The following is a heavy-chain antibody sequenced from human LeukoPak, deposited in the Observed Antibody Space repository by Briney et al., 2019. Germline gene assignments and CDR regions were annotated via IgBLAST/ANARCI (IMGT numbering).Heavy chain of an antibody. CDR3: AKDSSSGWYGGVDY. J-gene: IGHJ4*02. Sequence: GRSPRLPCAASGFTFSSYGMHWVRQAPGKGLEWVAVISYDGSNKYYADSVKGRFTISRDNSKNTLYLQMNSLRAEDTAVYYCAKDSSSGWYGGVDYWGQGTLVTVSS. CDR1: GFTFSSYG. V-gene: IGHV3-30*18. CDR2: ISYDGSNK. D-gene: IGHD6-19*01.